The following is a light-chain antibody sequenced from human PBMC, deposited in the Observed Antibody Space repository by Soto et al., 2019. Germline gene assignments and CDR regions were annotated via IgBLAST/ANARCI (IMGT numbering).Light chain of an antibody. J-gene: IGKJ2*01. CDR2: DAS. V-gene: IGKV3-11*01. CDR3: QQRSNWPT. CDR1: QNVSSY. Sequence: EIVLTQSPATLSLSPGERANLSCRASQNVSSYLAWYQQKPGQAPRLLIYDASNRATGIPARFSGSGSGTDFTLTISSLEPEDFAVYYCQQRSNWPTFGQGTKLEIK.